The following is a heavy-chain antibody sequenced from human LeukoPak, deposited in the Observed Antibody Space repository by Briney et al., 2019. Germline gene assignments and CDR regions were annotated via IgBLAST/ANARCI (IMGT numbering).Heavy chain of an antibody. V-gene: IGHV4-38-2*01. CDR1: GHSISTGYY. CDR2: MSHNRGT. CDR3: ASYYASGVSAYNYYGVDV. J-gene: IGHJ6*04. Sequence: PSETLSLTCAVSGHSISTGYYWGWIRPPPGKGLEWIGSMSHNRGTYYNPSLKSRVTISMDTSKNQISLRLTSVTAADTAVYYCASYYASGVSAYNYYGVDVWGKGTTVTVSS. D-gene: IGHD3-10*01.